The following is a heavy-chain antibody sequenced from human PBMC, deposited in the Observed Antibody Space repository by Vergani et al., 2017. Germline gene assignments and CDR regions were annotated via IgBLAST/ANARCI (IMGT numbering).Heavy chain of an antibody. CDR1: GFTVSSNY. D-gene: IGHD2-21*02. CDR2: IGTAGDT. CDR3: VGGDRGGLRY. Sequence: EVQLVESGGGLIQPGGSLRLSCAASGFTVSSNYMSWVRQAPGKGLEWVSAIGTAGDTYYPGSVKGRFTISRENAKNSLYLQMNSLRAGDTAVYYCVGGDRGGLRYWGQGTLVTVSS. V-gene: IGHV3-13*01. J-gene: IGHJ4*02.